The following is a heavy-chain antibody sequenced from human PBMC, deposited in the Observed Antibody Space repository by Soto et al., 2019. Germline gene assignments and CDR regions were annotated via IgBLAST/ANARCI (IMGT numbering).Heavy chain of an antibody. CDR2: ISGSGGST. CDR3: AKRGDYGAWVDY. CDR1: GFSFSEYG. D-gene: IGHD4-17*01. Sequence: PGGSLRLSCVASGFSFSEYGMSWVRQAPGKGLEWVSGISGSGGSTYYADSVKGRFTISRDNSKNTLYLQMYSLAAEDTAVYYCAKRGDYGAWVDYWGQGTLVTVSS. J-gene: IGHJ4*02. V-gene: IGHV3-23*01.